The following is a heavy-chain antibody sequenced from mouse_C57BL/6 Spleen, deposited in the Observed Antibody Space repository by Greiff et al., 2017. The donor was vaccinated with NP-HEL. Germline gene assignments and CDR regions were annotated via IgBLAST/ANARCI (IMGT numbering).Heavy chain of an antibody. CDR3: ARETGTGYFDY. Sequence: VKLQESGAELARPGASVKLSCKASGYTFTSYGISWVKQRTGQGLEWIGEIYPRSGNTYYNEKFKGKATLTADKSSSTAYMELRSLTSEDSAVYFCARETGTGYFDYWGQGTTLTVSS. J-gene: IGHJ2*01. CDR1: GYTFTSYG. CDR2: IYPRSGNT. D-gene: IGHD4-1*01. V-gene: IGHV1-81*01.